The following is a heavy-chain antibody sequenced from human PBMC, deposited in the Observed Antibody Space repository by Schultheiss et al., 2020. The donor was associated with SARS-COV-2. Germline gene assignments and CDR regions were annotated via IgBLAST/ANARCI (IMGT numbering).Heavy chain of an antibody. D-gene: IGHD4-17*01. CDR1: GTSITGFF. J-gene: IGHJ6*02. V-gene: IGHV4-59*08. CDR2: IYFTGIT. CDR3: ARPDGDYALYGMDV. Sequence: SETLSLTCSVSGTSITGFFWTWIRQPPGKGLDPIGNIYFTGITKYNPSLKSRVTISGDASKNQFSLTLNSVTAADTAVYYCARPDGDYALYGMDVWGQGTTVTVSS.